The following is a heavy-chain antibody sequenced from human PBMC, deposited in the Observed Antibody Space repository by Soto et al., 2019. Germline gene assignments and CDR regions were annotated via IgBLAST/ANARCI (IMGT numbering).Heavy chain of an antibody. J-gene: IGHJ3*02. CDR1: GGSISSGGYY. CDR2: IYYSGST. Sequence: SETLSLTCTVSGGSISSGGYYWSWIRQHPGKGLEWIGYIYYSGSTYYNPSLKSRVTISVDTSKNQFSLKLSSVTAADTAVYYCAARFWSGYLSGDDAFDIWGQGTMVTVSS. D-gene: IGHD3-3*01. V-gene: IGHV4-31*03. CDR3: AARFWSGYLSGDDAFDI.